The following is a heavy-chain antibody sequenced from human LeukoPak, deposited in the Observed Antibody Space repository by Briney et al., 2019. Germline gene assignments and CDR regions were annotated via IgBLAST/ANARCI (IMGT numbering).Heavy chain of an antibody. D-gene: IGHD3-3*01. CDR1: GGSISTSNYY. CDR2: IFYSGST. Sequence: PSETLSLTCTVSGGSISTSNYYWGWIRQPPGKGLEWIGNIFYSGSTYYSPSLKSRVTISLDTSRNQFSLNLTSVTATGTAVYYCARGEWPGYLFDFWGQGTLVTVSS. J-gene: IGHJ4*02. CDR3: ARGEWPGYLFDF. V-gene: IGHV4-39*07.